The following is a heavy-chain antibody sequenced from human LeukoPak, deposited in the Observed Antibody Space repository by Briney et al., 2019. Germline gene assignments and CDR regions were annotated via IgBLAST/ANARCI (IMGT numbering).Heavy chain of an antibody. D-gene: IGHD2-15*01. CDR3: AREAQDTPVFDY. CDR2: INHSGST. Sequence: SETLSLTCAVYGVSFSGYYWSWIRQPPGKGLEWIGEINHSGSTNYNPSLKSRVTISVDTSKNQFSLKLSSVTAADTAVYYCAREAQDTPVFDYWGQGTLVTVSS. J-gene: IGHJ4*02. V-gene: IGHV4-34*01. CDR1: GVSFSGYY.